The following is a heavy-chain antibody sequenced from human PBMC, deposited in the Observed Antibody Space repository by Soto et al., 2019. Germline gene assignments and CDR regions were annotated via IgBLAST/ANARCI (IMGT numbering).Heavy chain of an antibody. J-gene: IGHJ4*02. Sequence: EVPLSESGGGLVQPGGSLRLSCAASGFTFSTYAMSWVRQAPGKGLEWVSGIRGSGDSTHYADSVKGRFTISRENSKNTLYLQMNSLRVEDTAVYYCAKSLYGGLDYWGQGTLVTVSS. D-gene: IGHD4-17*01. CDR1: GFTFSTYA. CDR3: AKSLYGGLDY. V-gene: IGHV3-23*01. CDR2: IRGSGDST.